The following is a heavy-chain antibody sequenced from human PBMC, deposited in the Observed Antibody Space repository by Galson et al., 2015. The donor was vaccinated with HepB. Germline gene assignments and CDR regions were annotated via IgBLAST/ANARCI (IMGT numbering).Heavy chain of an antibody. V-gene: IGHV3-72*01. D-gene: IGHD3-10*01. J-gene: IGHJ4*02. CDR2: IRSKASSYGT. CDR3: TRDHDGSGRD. CDR1: GFTFGDHF. Sequence: SLRLSCAASGFTFGDHFMDWFRQAPGKGLEWIGRIRSKASSYGTEYAASVKGRFTISRDDSKNSLYLQMNSLEGEDTALYYCTRDHDGSGRDWGPGTLVTVSS.